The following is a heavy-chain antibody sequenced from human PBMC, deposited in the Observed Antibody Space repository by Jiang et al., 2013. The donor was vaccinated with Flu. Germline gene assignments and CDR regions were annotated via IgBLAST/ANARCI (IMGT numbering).Heavy chain of an antibody. J-gene: IGHJ4*02. D-gene: IGHD4-17*01. V-gene: IGHV1-18*04. CDR3: ARDTNQPNDYGXYGWFFDY. Sequence: GAEVKKPGASVKVSCKASGYTFTSYGMSWVRQAPGQGLEWMGWISAYNGNTNYAQKLQGRVTMTTDTSTSTAYMELRSPRSDDTALYYCARDTNQPNDYGXYGWFFDYWGQGTLVTVSS. CDR2: ISAYNGNT. CDR1: GYTFTSYG.